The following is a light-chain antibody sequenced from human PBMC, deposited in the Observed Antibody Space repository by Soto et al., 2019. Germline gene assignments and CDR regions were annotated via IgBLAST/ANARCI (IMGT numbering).Light chain of an antibody. CDR3: QQRSNWPIT. J-gene: IGKJ5*01. CDR1: ENVRTF. Sequence: EVVLTQSPATLSFSPGERATLSCRASENVRTFVDWYQQKPGQAPRLLIYGASNRATGIPARFSGSGSGTDFTLTISSLEPEDFAVYYCQQRSNWPITFGQGTRLEI. V-gene: IGKV3-11*01. CDR2: GAS.